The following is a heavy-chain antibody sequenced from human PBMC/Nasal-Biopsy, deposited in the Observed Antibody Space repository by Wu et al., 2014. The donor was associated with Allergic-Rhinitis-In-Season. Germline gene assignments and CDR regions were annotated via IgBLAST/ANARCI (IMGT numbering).Heavy chain of an antibody. Sequence: TLSLTCTVSGASVSSNDYYWGWIRQPPGKGLEWVGSLSDSGSPYYNPSLKSRVTISLDTSKNQFSLNLSSVTAADTAVYYCARDANNISWYYYWGQGTLVTVSS. CDR2: LSDSGSP. V-gene: IGHV4-39*07. J-gene: IGHJ4*02. D-gene: IGHD1/OR15-1a*01. CDR1: GASVSSNDYY. CDR3: ARDANNISWYYY.